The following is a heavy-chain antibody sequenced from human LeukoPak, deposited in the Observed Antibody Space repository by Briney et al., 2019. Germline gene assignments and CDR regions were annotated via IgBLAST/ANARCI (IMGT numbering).Heavy chain of an antibody. V-gene: IGHV4-34*01. CDR2: IYYSGST. D-gene: IGHD6-6*01. CDR1: GGSFSGYY. CDR3: ARHSRLEQLVLDY. J-gene: IGHJ4*02. Sequence: ASETLSLTCAVYGGSFSGYYWSWIRQPPGKGLEWIGSIYYSGSTYYNPSLKSRVTISVDTSKNQFSLKLSSVTAADTAVYYCARHSRLEQLVLDYWGQGTLVTVSS.